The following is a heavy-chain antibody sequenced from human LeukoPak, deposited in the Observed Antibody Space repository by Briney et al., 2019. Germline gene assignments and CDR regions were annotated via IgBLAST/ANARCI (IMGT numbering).Heavy chain of an antibody. CDR3: GGGGTYSYADY. J-gene: IGHJ4*02. CDR2: IHTDGSST. CDR1: GLTFRSYW. D-gene: IGHD5-18*01. V-gene: IGHV3-74*01. Sequence: RGSLRPSCAAPGLTFRSYWMDWVRHAPGEGLVWASGIHTDGSSTTYADSVKVRFTNSRDNAKNSLYRQLVMRRAENTAGYYGGGGGTYSYADYWGQGALVTVSS.